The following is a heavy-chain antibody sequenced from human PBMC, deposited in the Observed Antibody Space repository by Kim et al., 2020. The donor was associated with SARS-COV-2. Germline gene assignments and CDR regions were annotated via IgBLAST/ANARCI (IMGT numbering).Heavy chain of an antibody. V-gene: IGHV3-48*03. Sequence: GGSLRLSCAASGFTFSSYEMNWVRQAPGKGLEWVSYISSSGSTIYYADSVKGRFTISRDNAKNSLYLQMNSLRAEDTAVYYCAGRLDLYCSSTSCYDPGAFDIWGQGTMVTVSS. J-gene: IGHJ3*02. CDR1: GFTFSSYE. D-gene: IGHD2-2*01. CDR2: ISSSGSTI. CDR3: AGRLDLYCSSTSCYDPGAFDI.